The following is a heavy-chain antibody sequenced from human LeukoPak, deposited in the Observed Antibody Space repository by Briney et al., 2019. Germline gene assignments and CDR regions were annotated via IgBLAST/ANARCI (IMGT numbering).Heavy chain of an antibody. J-gene: IGHJ6*03. CDR1: GYSITNGYY. CDR2: LYHSDSI. V-gene: IGHV4-38-2*01. CDR3: ARQHDSYSHYYGDV. D-gene: IGHD3-3*01. Sequence: KPSETLSLTCDVSGYSITNGYYWVWLRQPPGKGLEWIGSLYHSDSIYYNPSLKSRVTMSVDTSKNQFSLRLSFVTAADTAAYYWARQHDSYSHYYGDVWGKGTTVTVSS.